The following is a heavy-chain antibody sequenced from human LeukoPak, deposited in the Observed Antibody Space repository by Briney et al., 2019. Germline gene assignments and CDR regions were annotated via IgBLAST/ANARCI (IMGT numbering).Heavy chain of an antibody. J-gene: IGHJ4*02. CDR3: ARGIGAAGIYFDY. CDR2: VYDRGST. Sequence: AETLSLTFPVSGGSISSYHWGWIGQPPWKELEWIGCVYDRGSTNYNHSLKSRVIISVDTSKNLFSLKLSSVTAEDTAVYYCARGIGAAGIYFDYWGQGTLVTVSS. V-gene: IGHV4-59*01. D-gene: IGHD6-13*01. CDR1: GGSISSYH.